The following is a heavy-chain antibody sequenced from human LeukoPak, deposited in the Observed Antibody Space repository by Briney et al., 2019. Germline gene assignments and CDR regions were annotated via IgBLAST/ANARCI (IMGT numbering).Heavy chain of an antibody. J-gene: IGHJ4*02. CDR2: IIPILGIA. Sequence: SVKVSCKASGGTFSSYAISWVRQAPGQGLEWMGRIIPILGIANYAQKFQGRVTITADKSTSTAYMELSSLRSEDTAVYYCASEGATLGSGYWGQGTLVTVSS. CDR3: ASEGATLGSGY. CDR1: GGTFSSYA. D-gene: IGHD6-19*01. V-gene: IGHV1-69*04.